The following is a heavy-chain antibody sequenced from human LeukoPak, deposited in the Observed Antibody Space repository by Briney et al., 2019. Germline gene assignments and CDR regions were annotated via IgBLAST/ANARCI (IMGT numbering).Heavy chain of an antibody. J-gene: IGHJ4*02. D-gene: IGHD4-17*01. Sequence: GGSLRLSCAASGFTVSNYYMRWVRQAPGKGLEWVSVIYSGGSTYYSDSVKGRFTISRDNSKNTLYLQMNSLRAEDTAVYYCARDRGDYGDLGIYFDYWGQGTLVTVSS. V-gene: IGHV3-53*01. CDR3: ARDRGDYGDLGIYFDY. CDR1: GFTVSNYY. CDR2: IYSGGST.